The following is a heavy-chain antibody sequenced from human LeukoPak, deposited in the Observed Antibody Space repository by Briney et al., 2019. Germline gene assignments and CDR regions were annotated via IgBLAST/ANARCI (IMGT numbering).Heavy chain of an antibody. D-gene: IGHD2-21*01. V-gene: IGHV3-21*01. CDR2: ISSSSSYI. CDR1: GFTFSSYS. J-gene: IGHJ4*02. Sequence: GGSLRLSCAASGFTFSSYSMNWVRRAPGKGLEWVSSISSSSSYIYYADSVKGRFTISRDNAKNSLYLQMNSLRAEDTAVYYCAREGGHEYCGGDCYPSPIDYWGQGTLVTVSS. CDR3: AREGGHEYCGGDCYPSPIDY.